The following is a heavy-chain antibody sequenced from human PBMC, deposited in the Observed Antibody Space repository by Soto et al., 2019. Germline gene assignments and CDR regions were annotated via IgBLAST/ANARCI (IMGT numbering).Heavy chain of an antibody. J-gene: IGHJ4*02. CDR3: AHSPIVVVIYLFDY. CDR1: GFTFSSYA. Sequence: GGSLRLSCAASGFTFSSYAMSWVRQAPGKGLEWVSAISGSGGSTYYADSVKGRFTISRDNSKNTLYLQMNSLRAEDTAVYYCAHSPIVVVIYLFDYWGQGTLVTVSS. D-gene: IGHD3-22*01. CDR2: ISGSGGST. V-gene: IGHV3-23*01.